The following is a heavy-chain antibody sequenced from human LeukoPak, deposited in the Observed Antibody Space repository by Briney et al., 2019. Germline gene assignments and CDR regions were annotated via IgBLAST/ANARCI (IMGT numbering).Heavy chain of an antibody. CDR1: GFTFSSYA. D-gene: IGHD3-3*01. CDR3: ATPLGDFWSGYRARTDY. Sequence: GGSLRRSCAASGFTFSSYAMSWVRQAPGKGREWGSAISGSGGNTYYADPVKGRFTISRDNAKNTLYLQMNSLRAEDTAVYYCATPLGDFWSGYRARTDYWGQGTLVTVSS. V-gene: IGHV3-23*01. CDR2: ISGSGGNT. J-gene: IGHJ4*02.